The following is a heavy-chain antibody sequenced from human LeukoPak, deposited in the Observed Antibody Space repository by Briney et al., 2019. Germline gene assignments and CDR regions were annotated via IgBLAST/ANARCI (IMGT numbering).Heavy chain of an antibody. CDR1: GGSISSYY. Sequence: SETLSLTCTVSGGSISSYYWSWIRQPPGQGLEWIGYIYYSGSTNYNPSLKSRVTISVDTSKNQFSLKLSSVTAADTAVYYCARGAYYYGSGSYCNWFDPWGQGTLVTVSS. J-gene: IGHJ5*02. CDR3: ARGAYYYGSGSYCNWFDP. CDR2: IYYSGST. V-gene: IGHV4-59*01. D-gene: IGHD3-10*01.